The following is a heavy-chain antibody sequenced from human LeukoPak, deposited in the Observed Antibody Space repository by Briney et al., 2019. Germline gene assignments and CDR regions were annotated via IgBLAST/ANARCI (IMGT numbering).Heavy chain of an antibody. CDR1: GYTLTELS. Sequence: GASVKVSCKVSGYTLTELSMHWVRQAPGKGLEWMGGFDPEDGETIYAQKFQGRVTMTEDTSTDTAYMELSSLRSEDTAVYYCATLSYAAVAGIDLPTDYWGQGTLVTVSS. CDR3: ATLSYAAVAGIDLPTDY. CDR2: FDPEDGET. J-gene: IGHJ4*02. V-gene: IGHV1-24*01. D-gene: IGHD6-19*01.